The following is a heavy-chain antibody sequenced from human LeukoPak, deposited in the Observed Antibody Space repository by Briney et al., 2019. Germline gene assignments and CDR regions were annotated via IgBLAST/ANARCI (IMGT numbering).Heavy chain of an antibody. D-gene: IGHD2-15*01. CDR1: GGSISSSDYY. V-gene: IGHV4-30-4*01. CDR2: IYNNGIS. Sequence: PSQTLSLTCTVSGGSISSSDYYWSWIRQPPGKGLEWIGYIYNNGISHYNPSLTSRVTISVDTSKNQFSLKLSSVTSADTAVYYCARGVGYCYGGSRYLNFWGQGTLVTVSS. CDR3: ARGVGYCYGGSRYLNF. J-gene: IGHJ4*02.